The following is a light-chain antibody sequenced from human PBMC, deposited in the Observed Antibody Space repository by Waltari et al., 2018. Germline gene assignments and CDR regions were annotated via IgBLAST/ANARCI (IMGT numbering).Light chain of an antibody. CDR3: QQYNRWPPIT. J-gene: IGKJ5*01. Sequence: VMTQSPAPSSVSPGGRATPSCRASQSIATNLAWYQQRRGQAPRLLLFDASTRATSISGRFSGSGSGTEFTLTISSLQSEDSAVYYCQQYNRWPPITFGQGTRLEIK. V-gene: IGKV3-15*01. CDR2: DAS. CDR1: QSIATN.